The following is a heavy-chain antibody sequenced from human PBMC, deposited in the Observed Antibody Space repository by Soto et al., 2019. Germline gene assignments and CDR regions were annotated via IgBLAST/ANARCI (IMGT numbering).Heavy chain of an antibody. J-gene: IGHJ4*02. CDR1: GFTFSSYG. Sequence: QVQLVESGGGVVQPGRSLRLSCAASGFTFSSYGMHWVRQAPGKGLEWVAVIWYDGSNKYYADSVKGRFTISRENSKNTLYLQMNSLRAEDTAVYYCARGSDGDYFDYWGQGTLVTVSS. CDR3: ARGSDGDYFDY. D-gene: IGHD4-17*01. CDR2: IWYDGSNK. V-gene: IGHV3-33*01.